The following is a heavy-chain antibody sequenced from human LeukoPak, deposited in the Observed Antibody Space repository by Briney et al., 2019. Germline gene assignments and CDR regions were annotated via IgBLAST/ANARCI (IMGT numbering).Heavy chain of an antibody. CDR3: ARGKEVDEQYFQH. Sequence: GASVKVSCKASGYTFTGYSMHWVRQAPGQGLEWMGWINPNSGGTNYAQKFQGRVTMTRDTTISTAYMELSRLRSDDTAVYYCARGKEVDEQYFQHGGQGTLVTVSS. CDR1: GYTFTGYS. J-gene: IGHJ1*01. V-gene: IGHV1-2*02. CDR2: INPNSGGT. D-gene: IGHD2-15*01.